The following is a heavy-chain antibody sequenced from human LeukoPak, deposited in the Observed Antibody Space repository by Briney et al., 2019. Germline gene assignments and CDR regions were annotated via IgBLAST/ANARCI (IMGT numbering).Heavy chain of an antibody. V-gene: IGHV1-46*01. J-gene: IGHJ3*02. CDR3: ARIRDGYNDAYDI. Sequence: ASVKVSCKAALYTFTHYYIHSVRQAPGQGLEWVGLINPGGDNTDYAQNFHGRVSMTRDTSTSTVCMGLSSLRSEDTAVYYCARIRDGYNDAYDIWGQGTLVTVSS. CDR2: INPGGDNT. D-gene: IGHD5-24*01. CDR1: LYTFTHYY.